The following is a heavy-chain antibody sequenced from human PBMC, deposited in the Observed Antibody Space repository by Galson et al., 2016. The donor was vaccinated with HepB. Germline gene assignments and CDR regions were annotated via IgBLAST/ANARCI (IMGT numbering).Heavy chain of an antibody. Sequence: SLRLSCAASGFTFSRHGMHWVRQAPGKGLQWVAVIQYDGRNKYYADSVKGRFTISRDNPKNTLFLQMNSLRAEDTAIHFCAREGIWGTYRPFDYWGQGTLVTVSS. D-gene: IGHD3-16*02. V-gene: IGHV3-33*01. CDR2: IQYDGRNK. CDR1: GFTFSRHG. J-gene: IGHJ4*02. CDR3: AREGIWGTYRPFDY.